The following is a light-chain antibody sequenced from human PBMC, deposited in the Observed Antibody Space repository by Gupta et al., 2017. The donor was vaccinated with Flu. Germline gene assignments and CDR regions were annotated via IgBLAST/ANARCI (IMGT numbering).Light chain of an antibody. Sequence: QQLPRKTPKLLIYYDNLVFSLLSDRFSGSKSGTSSSLAITGLQSQDEADYYFASWDDSLHGWVFGGCTKLTVL. V-gene: IGLV1-36*01. CDR2: YDN. CDR3: ASWDDSLHGWV. J-gene: IGLJ3*02.